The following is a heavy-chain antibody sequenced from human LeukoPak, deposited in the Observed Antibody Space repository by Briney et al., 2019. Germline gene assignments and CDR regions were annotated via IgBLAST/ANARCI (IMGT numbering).Heavy chain of an antibody. CDR1: GGSIISSSYY. Sequence: SETLSLTCTVSGGSIISSSYYWGWIRQPPGKGLEWIGSIYYSGSTYYNPSLKSRVTISVDTSKNQFSLKLSSVTAADTAVYYCARGRDGDYDYWGQGTLVTVSS. D-gene: IGHD4-17*01. J-gene: IGHJ4*02. CDR3: ARGRDGDYDY. V-gene: IGHV4-39*07. CDR2: IYYSGST.